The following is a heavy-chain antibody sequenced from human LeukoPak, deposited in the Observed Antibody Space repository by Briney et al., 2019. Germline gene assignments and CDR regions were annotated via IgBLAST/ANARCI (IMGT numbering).Heavy chain of an antibody. CDR1: GFTFSNYG. D-gene: IGHD5-18*01. J-gene: IGHJ4*02. Sequence: PGGSLRLSCAASGFTFSNYGMHWVRQAPGKGLEWVAVIWYDGSNKYYADSVKGRFTISRDNSKNTLYLQMKSLRAEDTAVYYCAKDRDTAMEIDYWGQGTLVTVSS. V-gene: IGHV3-33*06. CDR3: AKDRDTAMEIDY. CDR2: IWYDGSNK.